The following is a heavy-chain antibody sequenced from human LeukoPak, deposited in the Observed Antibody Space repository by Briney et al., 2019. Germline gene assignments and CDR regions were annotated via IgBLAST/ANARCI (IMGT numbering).Heavy chain of an antibody. CDR1: GYSFTSNY. CDR2: ISAYNGNT. J-gene: IGHJ6*02. Sequence: ASVKVSCKASGYSFTSNYIHWVRQAPGQGLEWMGWISAYNGNTNYAQKLQGRVTMTTDTSTSTAYMELRSLRSDDTAVYYCARVSVSLERPSTNYYYYGMDVWGQGTTVTVSS. V-gene: IGHV1-18*04. CDR3: ARVSVSLERPSTNYYYYGMDV. D-gene: IGHD1-1*01.